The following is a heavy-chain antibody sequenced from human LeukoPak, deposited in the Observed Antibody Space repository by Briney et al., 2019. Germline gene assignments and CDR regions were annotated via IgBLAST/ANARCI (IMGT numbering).Heavy chain of an antibody. CDR2: ISYDGSNK. CDR3: ARDPRDEGYYFDY. D-gene: IGHD5-24*01. J-gene: IGHJ4*02. Sequence: WGSLRLSRAASGFTFSSYAMHWVRQAPGKGLEWVAVISYDGSNKYYADSVKGRFTISRDNSKNTLYLQMNSLRAEDTAVYYCARDPRDEGYYFDYWGQGTLVTVSS. CDR1: GFTFSSYA. V-gene: IGHV3-30*04.